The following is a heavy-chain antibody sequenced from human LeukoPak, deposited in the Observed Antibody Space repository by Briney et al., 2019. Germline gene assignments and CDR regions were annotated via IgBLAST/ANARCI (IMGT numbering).Heavy chain of an antibody. Sequence: PGGSLRLSCAASGFTVSSNYMSWVRQAPGKGLEWVSVIYSGGSTYYADSVKGRFTISRDNSKNTLYLQMNSLRAEDTAVYYCARGLAGQKYAFDIWGQGTMVTVSS. J-gene: IGHJ3*02. V-gene: IGHV3-53*01. CDR1: GFTVSSNY. CDR3: ARGLAGQKYAFDI. CDR2: IYSGGST.